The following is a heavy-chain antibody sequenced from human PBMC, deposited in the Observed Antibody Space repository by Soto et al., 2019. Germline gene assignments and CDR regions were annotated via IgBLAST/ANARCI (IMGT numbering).Heavy chain of an antibody. CDR1: GFTFSSYA. D-gene: IGHD3-3*01. CDR3: AKEPYDFWSGYYTGVFDY. Sequence: PGGSLRLSCAASGFTFSSYAMSWFRQAPGKGLEWVSAISGSGGSTYYADSVKGRFTISRDNSKNALYLQMNSLRAEDTAVYYCAKEPYDFWSGYYTGVFDYWGQGTLVTVSS. CDR2: ISGSGGST. J-gene: IGHJ4*02. V-gene: IGHV3-23*01.